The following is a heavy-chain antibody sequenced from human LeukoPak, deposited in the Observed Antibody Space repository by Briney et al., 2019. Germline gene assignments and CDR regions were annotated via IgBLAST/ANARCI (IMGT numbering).Heavy chain of an antibody. Sequence: ASVKVSCKASGYTFTGYYIHWVRQAPGQGLEWMGRINPNSGGTNYAQKFQGRVTMTRDTSISTAYMELSRLRSDDTAVYYCARGLEMATISSVGWGQGTLVTVSS. CDR1: GYTFTGYY. V-gene: IGHV1-2*06. D-gene: IGHD5-24*01. CDR2: INPNSGGT. J-gene: IGHJ4*02. CDR3: ARGLEMATISSVG.